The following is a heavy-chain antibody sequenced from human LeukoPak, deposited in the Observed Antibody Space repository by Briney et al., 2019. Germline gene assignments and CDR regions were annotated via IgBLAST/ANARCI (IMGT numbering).Heavy chain of an antibody. D-gene: IGHD6-13*01. CDR3: ARDFGPLGSWSIDY. V-gene: IGHV3-11*06. Sequence: GGSLRLSCAASGFTFSDYYMSWIRQAPGKGLEWVSYISSSNRYTNYADSLKGRFTNSRDNAKTSLYQQMNRLRDADSAVYYCARDFGPLGSWSIDYWGQGTLVTVSS. CDR1: GFTFSDYY. CDR2: ISSSNRYT. J-gene: IGHJ4*02.